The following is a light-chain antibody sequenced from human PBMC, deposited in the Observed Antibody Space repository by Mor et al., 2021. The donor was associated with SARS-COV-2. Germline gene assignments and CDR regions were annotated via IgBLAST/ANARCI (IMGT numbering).Light chain of an antibody. CDR2: QDT. J-gene: IGLJ2*01. CDR3: QVWDSSTVV. V-gene: IGLV3-1*01. Sequence: PVLLIYQDTKRPSGIPERFSASSSETTATLTISGTQVMDEADYFCQVWDSSTVVFGGGTKLTVL.